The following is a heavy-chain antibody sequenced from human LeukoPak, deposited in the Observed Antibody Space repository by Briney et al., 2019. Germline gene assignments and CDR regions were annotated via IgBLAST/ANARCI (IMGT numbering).Heavy chain of an antibody. Sequence: ASVKVSCKASGYTFTSHYMHWVRQAPGQGLEWMGIINPSGGSTSYAQKFQGRVTMTRDTSTSTVYMELSSLRSEDTAVYYCARDSLHRPSYYDFWREQLDYWGQGTLDTVSS. J-gene: IGHJ4*02. CDR2: INPSGGST. CDR3: ARDSLHRPSYYDFWREQLDY. V-gene: IGHV1-46*01. D-gene: IGHD3-3*01. CDR1: GYTFTSHY.